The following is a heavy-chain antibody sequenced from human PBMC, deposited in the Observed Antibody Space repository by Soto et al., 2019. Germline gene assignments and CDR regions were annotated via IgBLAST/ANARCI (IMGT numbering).Heavy chain of an antibody. V-gene: IGHV1-69*02. D-gene: IGHD3-9*01. CDR2: IIPILGIA. CDR1: GGTFSSYT. Sequence: SVKVSCKASGGTFSSYTISLVRQAPGQGLEWMGRIIPILGIANYAQKFQGRVTITADKSTSTAYMELSSLRSEDTAVYYCARAGDYDILTGRFGDYFDYWGQGTLVTVSS. J-gene: IGHJ4*02. CDR3: ARAGDYDILTGRFGDYFDY.